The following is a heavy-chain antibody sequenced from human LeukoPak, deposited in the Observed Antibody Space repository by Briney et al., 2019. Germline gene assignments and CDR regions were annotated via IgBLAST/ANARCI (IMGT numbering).Heavy chain of an antibody. CDR2: IYYSGST. CDR1: GGSISGYY. D-gene: IGHD1-26*01. CDR3: VRRLSGSYFVAFDY. V-gene: IGHV4-59*08. J-gene: IGHJ4*02. Sequence: SETLSLTCTVSGGSISGYYWSWIRQPPGKGLEWIAYIYYSGSTNYNPSLKSRVTISVDTSKNQFSLKLSSVTAADTAMYYCVRRLSGSYFVAFDYWGQGTLVTVSS.